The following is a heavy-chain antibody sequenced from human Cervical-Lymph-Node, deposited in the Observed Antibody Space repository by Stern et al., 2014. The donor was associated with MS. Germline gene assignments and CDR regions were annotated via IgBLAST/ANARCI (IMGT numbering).Heavy chain of an antibody. Sequence: VQLVQSGPEVKKPGESLKISCKTSGFTFTTYWIAWVRQLPGKGLECVGIIDPRDSNTKYSPSFQGQVTISADKSITTAYLQWSSLKASDTAMYYCARVDTGMVTPFDYWGQGTLVTVSS. D-gene: IGHD5-18*01. CDR3: ARVDTGMVTPFDY. V-gene: IGHV5-51*01. CDR1: GFTFTTYW. CDR2: IDPRDSNT. J-gene: IGHJ4*02.